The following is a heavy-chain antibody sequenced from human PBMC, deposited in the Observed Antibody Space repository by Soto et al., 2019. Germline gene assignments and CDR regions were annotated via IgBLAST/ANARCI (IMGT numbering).Heavy chain of an antibody. Sequence: LSLTCTVSGGSISSSSYYWGWIRQPPGKGLEWIGSIYYSGSTYYNPSLKSRVTISVDTSKNQFSLKLSSVTAADTAVYYCARQKVGATLYYYYGMDVWGQGTTVTVSS. J-gene: IGHJ6*02. D-gene: IGHD1-26*01. CDR1: GGSISSSSYY. CDR2: IYYSGST. V-gene: IGHV4-39*01. CDR3: ARQKVGATLYYYYGMDV.